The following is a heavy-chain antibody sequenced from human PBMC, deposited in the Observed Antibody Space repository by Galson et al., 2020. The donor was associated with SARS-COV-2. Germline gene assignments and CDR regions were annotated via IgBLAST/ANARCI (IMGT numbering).Heavy chain of an antibody. D-gene: IGHD6-13*01. CDR1: GYTFTGYY. Sequence: ASVKVSCKASGYTFTGYYIHWVRQAPGQGLEWMGWINPNSGGTNYAEKFQGRVTMTRDTSISTAYMELSRLRSDDTAVYYCEREGNALAAAGTDWGQGTLITVSS. CDR2: INPNSGGT. V-gene: IGHV1-2*02. CDR3: EREGNALAAAGTD. J-gene: IGHJ4*02.